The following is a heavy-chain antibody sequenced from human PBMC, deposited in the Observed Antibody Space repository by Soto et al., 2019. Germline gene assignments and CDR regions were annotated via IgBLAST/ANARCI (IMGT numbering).Heavy chain of an antibody. D-gene: IGHD3-9*01. CDR2: ISSSGSTI. Sequence: QVQLVESGGVLVKPGGSLRLSWAASGFPFSDYYMSWFRQAPGKGLEWVSYISSSGSTIYYADSVKGRFTISRDDAKNSLYLQMNSLRAEDTAVYYCARDGVTILPFDFWGQGTLVTVSS. CDR1: GFPFSDYY. CDR3: ARDGVTILPFDF. V-gene: IGHV3-11*01. J-gene: IGHJ4*02.